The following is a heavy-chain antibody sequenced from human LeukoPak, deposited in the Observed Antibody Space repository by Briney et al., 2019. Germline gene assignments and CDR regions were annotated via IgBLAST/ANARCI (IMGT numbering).Heavy chain of an antibody. J-gene: IGHJ4*02. V-gene: IGHV4-59*08. D-gene: IGHD3-10*01. CDR3: ARHGGYYGSGSYLY. CDR2: IYYSGST. Sequence: SETLSLTCTVSGGSISSYYWSWIRQPPGKGLEWIGYIYYSGSTNYNPSLKSRVTISVDTSKNQFSLKLSSVTAADTAVYYCARHGGYYGSGSYLYWGQGTLVTVSS. CDR1: GGSISSYY.